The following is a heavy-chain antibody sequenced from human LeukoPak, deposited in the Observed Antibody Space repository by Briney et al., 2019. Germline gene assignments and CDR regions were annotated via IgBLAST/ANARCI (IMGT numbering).Heavy chain of an antibody. V-gene: IGHV3-23*01. CDR2: ISGSGGST. CDR3: AKDIVVVPAASDAFDI. CDR1: GFTFSSYA. Sequence: GGSLRLSCAASGFTFSSYAMSWVRQAPGKGLEWVSAISGSGGSTYYADSVKGRFTISRDNSKNTLYLQMNSLRAEDAAVYYCAKDIVVVPAASDAFDIWGQGTMVTVSS. D-gene: IGHD2-2*01. J-gene: IGHJ3*02.